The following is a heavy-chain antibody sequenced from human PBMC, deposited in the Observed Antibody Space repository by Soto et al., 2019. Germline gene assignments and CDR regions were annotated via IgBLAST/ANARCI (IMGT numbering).Heavy chain of an antibody. CDR1: GFTFTNYW. CDR2: VNINGNEK. J-gene: IGHJ4*02. V-gene: IGHV3-7*01. D-gene: IGHD1-20*01. CDR3: ATETLRYPGDF. Sequence: EVQLVESGGGWVRPGGSLRLSCAASGFTFTNYWMSWVRQAPGKGLEWVAIVNINGNEKSYVDSVKGRFTISRDNAENSLFLQMNSLRADDTAVYYCATETLRYPGDFWGQGTLVTVSS.